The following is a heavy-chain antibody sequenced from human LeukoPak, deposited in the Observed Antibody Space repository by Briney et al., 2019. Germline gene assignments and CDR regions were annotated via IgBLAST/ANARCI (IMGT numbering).Heavy chain of an antibody. CDR1: GFSFSNYA. CDR3: AKAVVIVPTATPFDY. CDR2: ISGRGANT. Sequence: PGGSLRLSCAASGFSFSNYAMSWVRQAPGKGLEWVSAISGRGANTYYADSVKGRFTISRDNSKNTLYMQMNSLRAEDTAVYYCAKAVVIVPTATPFDYWRQGTLVTVSS. D-gene: IGHD2-2*01. V-gene: IGHV3-23*01. J-gene: IGHJ4*02.